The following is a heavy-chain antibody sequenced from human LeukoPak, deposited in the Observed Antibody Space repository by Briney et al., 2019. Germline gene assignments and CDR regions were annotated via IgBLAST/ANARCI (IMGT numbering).Heavy chain of an antibody. V-gene: IGHV4-4*07. Sequence: SETLSLTCTVSNDSIHSYYWGWIRRPAGKGLEWIGRLYTSGTTDYNPSLKSRVSMSVDTSKNQFSLRLTSVTAADTAVYYCARGWDAANWYFDLWGRGTLVTV. CDR3: ARGWDAANWYFDL. J-gene: IGHJ2*01. CDR2: LYTSGTT. D-gene: IGHD6-19*01. CDR1: NDSIHSYY.